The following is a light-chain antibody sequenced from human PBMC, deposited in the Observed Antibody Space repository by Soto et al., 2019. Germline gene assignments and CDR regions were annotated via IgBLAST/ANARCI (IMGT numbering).Light chain of an antibody. CDR3: SSYTSRNTDV. CDR1: SSDVGGYNY. J-gene: IGLJ1*01. V-gene: IGLV2-14*03. CDR2: DVS. Sequence: QSALTQPASVSGSPGQSITISCTGTSSDVGGYNYVSWYQQHPGKAPKLMIYDVSNRPSGVSNRFSGSKSGNTASLTISGLQAEDGTDYYCSSYTSRNTDVFGTGTKVTVL.